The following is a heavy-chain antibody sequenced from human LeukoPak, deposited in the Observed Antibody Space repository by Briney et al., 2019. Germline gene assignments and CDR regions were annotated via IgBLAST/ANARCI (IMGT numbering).Heavy chain of an antibody. J-gene: IGHJ6*02. Sequence: GGSLRLSCVASGFTFSTYTMNRVRQAPGKGLEWVSCISGSNSYIHYADSVKGRFTISRDNAKNSLYLQMSSLRAEDAAVYYCARGHYGMDVWGQGTTVTVSS. CDR1: GFTFSTYT. CDR3: ARGHYGMDV. V-gene: IGHV3-21*04. CDR2: ISGSNSYI.